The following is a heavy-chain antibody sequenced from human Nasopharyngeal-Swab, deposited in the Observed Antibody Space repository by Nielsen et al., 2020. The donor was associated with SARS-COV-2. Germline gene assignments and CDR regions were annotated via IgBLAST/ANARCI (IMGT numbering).Heavy chain of an antibody. CDR1: GFTFSSYS. CDR2: ISSSSSTI. J-gene: IGHJ4*02. V-gene: IGHV3-48*01. D-gene: IGHD5-24*01. Sequence: GESLKISCAASGFTFSSYSMNWVRQAPGKGLEWVSYISSSSSTIYYADSVKGRFTISRDNSKDRLYLQMNSLRAEDTAVYYCAKTPGGGNNYFDYWGQGTLVTVSS. CDR3: AKTPGGGNNYFDY.